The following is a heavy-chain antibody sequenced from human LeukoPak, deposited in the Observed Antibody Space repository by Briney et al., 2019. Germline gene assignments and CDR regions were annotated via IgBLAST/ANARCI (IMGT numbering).Heavy chain of an antibody. CDR2: IIPIFGTA. V-gene: IGHV1-69*05. Sequence: ASVKVSCKASGGTFSSYAISWVRLAPGQGLEWMGGIIPIFGTANYAQKFQGRVTMTRNTSISTAYMELSSLRSEDTAVYYCARAITMIVVALGYWGQGTLVTVSS. CDR3: ARAITMIVVALGY. D-gene: IGHD3-22*01. CDR1: GGTFSSYA. J-gene: IGHJ4*02.